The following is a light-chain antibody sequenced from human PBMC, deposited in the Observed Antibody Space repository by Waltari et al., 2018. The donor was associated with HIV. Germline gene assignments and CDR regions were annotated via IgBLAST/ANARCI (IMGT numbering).Light chain of an antibody. CDR1: QSITSDY. V-gene: IGKV3-20*01. J-gene: IGKJ4*01. Sequence: IVLTQSPGTLSLSPGERAALSCRASQSITSDYLAWYQQKPGQAPRVLIYGASSRATGIPDRFSGSVSGTDFTLTISSLQPEDFATYFCQQSYSTPFTFGGGTNVEI. CDR3: QQSYSTPFT. CDR2: GAS.